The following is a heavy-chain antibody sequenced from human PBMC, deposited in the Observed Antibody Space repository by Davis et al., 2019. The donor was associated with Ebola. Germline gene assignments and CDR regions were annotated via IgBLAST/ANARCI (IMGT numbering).Heavy chain of an antibody. V-gene: IGHV1-8*01. CDR2: MNPNSGNT. Sequence: ASVKVSCKASGYTFTNYDVHWVRQGTGQGLEWIGWMNPNSGNTGYGQKFQGSVTMTRNTSISTAYMELSSLTSEDTAVYYCARGRKVARMGSWFDSWGQGTLVTVSS. J-gene: IGHJ5*01. CDR3: ARGRKVARMGSWFDS. D-gene: IGHD5-12*01. CDR1: GYTFTNYD.